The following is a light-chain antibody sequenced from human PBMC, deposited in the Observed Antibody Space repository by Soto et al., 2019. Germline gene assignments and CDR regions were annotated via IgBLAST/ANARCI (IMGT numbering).Light chain of an antibody. Sequence: QSVLTQPPSASGTPGQRVTISCSGSSSNIGSNTVNWYQQLPGTAPKLVIYSNDQRPSGVPDRFSGSKSGTSASLAISGLQSADEADYYCATWDDSLSAHVVFGGGTKLTVL. V-gene: IGLV1-44*01. CDR2: SND. J-gene: IGLJ2*01. CDR1: SSNIGSNT. CDR3: ATWDDSLSAHVV.